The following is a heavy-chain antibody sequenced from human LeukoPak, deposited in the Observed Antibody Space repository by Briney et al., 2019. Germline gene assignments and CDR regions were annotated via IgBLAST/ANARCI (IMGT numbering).Heavy chain of an antibody. J-gene: IGHJ4*02. V-gene: IGHV4-59*01. CDR1: GGSISSYY. Sequence: SETLSLTCTVSGGSISSYYWSWIRQPPGKGLEWIGYIYYSGSTNYNPSLKSRVTISVDTSKNQFSLMLSSVTAADTAVYYCARDVATTFDYWGQGTLVTVSS. CDR2: IYYSGST. CDR3: ARDVATTFDY. D-gene: IGHD5-12*01.